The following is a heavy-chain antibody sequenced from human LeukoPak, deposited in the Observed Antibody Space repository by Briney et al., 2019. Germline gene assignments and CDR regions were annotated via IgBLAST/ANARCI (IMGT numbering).Heavy chain of an antibody. J-gene: IGHJ6*03. Sequence: ASVRVSCKASGYTFTGYYMHWVRQAPGQGLEWMGWINPNSGGTNYAQKFQGRVTMTRDTSISTAYMELSRLRSDDTAVYYCARGWSGSYYSHCYYYMDVWGKGTTVTVSS. V-gene: IGHV1-2*02. CDR1: GYTFTGYY. CDR2: INPNSGGT. D-gene: IGHD1-26*01. CDR3: ARGWSGSYYSHCYYYMDV.